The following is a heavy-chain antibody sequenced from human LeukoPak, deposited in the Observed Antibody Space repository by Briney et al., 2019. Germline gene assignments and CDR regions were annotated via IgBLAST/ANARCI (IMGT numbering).Heavy chain of an antibody. CDR1: GGSISGGSFY. CDR2: IYTSGST. D-gene: IGHD4-23*01. J-gene: IGHJ3*02. V-gene: IGHV4-61*02. Sequence: SETLSLTCTVSGGSISGGSFYWTWIRQPAGKGLEWIGRIYTSGSTNYNPSLKSRVTMSVDTSKNQFSLRLSSVTAADTAVYYCARASGGNVAFDIWGQGTMVTVSS. CDR3: ARASGGNVAFDI.